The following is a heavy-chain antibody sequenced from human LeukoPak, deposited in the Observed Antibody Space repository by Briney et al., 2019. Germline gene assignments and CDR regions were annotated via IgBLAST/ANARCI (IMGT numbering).Heavy chain of an antibody. J-gene: IGHJ4*02. CDR2: INTDGSTT. V-gene: IGHV3-74*01. CDR3: ARNSGSNRPVDC. D-gene: IGHD1-26*01. CDR1: GFTFSSYW. Sequence: PGGSLRLSCAASGFTFSSYWMHWVRQAPGKGLVWISGINTDGSTTSYADSVKGRFTISRDNANNTLYLQMNSLGAEDTAVYYCARNSGSNRPVDCWGQGTLVAVSS.